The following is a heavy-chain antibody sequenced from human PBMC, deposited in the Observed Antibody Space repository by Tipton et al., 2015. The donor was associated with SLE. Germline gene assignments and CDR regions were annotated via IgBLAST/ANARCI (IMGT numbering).Heavy chain of an antibody. J-gene: IGHJ4*02. Sequence: TLSLTCAVSGYSISSGYYWGWIRQPPGKGLEWIGNIYHSGSTYYNPSLRSRVTASVDTSKNQFSLSLYSVTVDDTAVYYCARQGTGFGSGRDDYWGQGILVTVSS. D-gene: IGHD1-14*01. CDR2: IYHSGST. CDR1: GYSISSGYY. V-gene: IGHV4-38-2*01. CDR3: ARQGTGFGSGRDDY.